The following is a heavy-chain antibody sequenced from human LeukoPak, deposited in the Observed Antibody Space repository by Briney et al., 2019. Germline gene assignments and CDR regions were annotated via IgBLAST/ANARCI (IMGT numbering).Heavy chain of an antibody. CDR3: ARDYQDTAMVRVEGPTRFDP. CDR1: GYTFTGYY. CDR2: INPNSGGT. D-gene: IGHD5-18*01. Sequence: ASVKVSCKASGYTFTGYYMHWVRQAPGQGLEWMGWINPNSGGTNYAQKFQGRVTMTRDTSISTAYMELSRLRSDDTAVYYCARDYQDTAMVRVEGPTRFDPWGQGTLVTVSP. J-gene: IGHJ5*02. V-gene: IGHV1-2*02.